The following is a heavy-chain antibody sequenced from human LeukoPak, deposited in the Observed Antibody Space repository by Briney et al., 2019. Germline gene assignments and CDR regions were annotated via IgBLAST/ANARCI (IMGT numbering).Heavy chain of an antibody. J-gene: IGHJ3*02. CDR1: GGSISTYY. Sequence: SETLSLACTVSGGSISTYYWSWIRQPPGKGLEWIAYVDYRGSTTYNPSLRSRVTISVDTSRNQFSLKLSSVTAADTAVYYCARSRSGYSYDHAAFEIWGQGTMVTVSS. CDR3: ARSRSGYSYDHAAFEI. D-gene: IGHD5-18*01. V-gene: IGHV4-59*01. CDR2: VDYRGST.